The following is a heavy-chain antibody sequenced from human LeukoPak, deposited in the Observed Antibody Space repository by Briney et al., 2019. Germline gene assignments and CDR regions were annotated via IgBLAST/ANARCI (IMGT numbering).Heavy chain of an antibody. D-gene: IGHD5-18*01. V-gene: IGHV3-30*01. CDR2: ISYDGSNK. Sequence: PGGSLRLSCAASGFTFSSYAMHWVRQAPGKGLEWVAVISYDGSNKCYADSVKGRFTISRDNSKNTLYLQMNSLRAEDTAVYYCARDQGRSMVRSGYFDYWGQGTLVTVSS. J-gene: IGHJ4*02. CDR3: ARDQGRSMVRSGYFDY. CDR1: GFTFSSYA.